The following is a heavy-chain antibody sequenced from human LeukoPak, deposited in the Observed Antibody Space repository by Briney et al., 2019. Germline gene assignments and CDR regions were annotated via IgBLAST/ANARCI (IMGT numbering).Heavy chain of an antibody. CDR3: ARAVSVYYDSSGYWKTTYYFDY. CDR2: IYTSGST. CDR1: GGSISSGGYS. D-gene: IGHD3-22*01. J-gene: IGHJ4*02. V-gene: IGHV4-61*02. Sequence: SETLSLTCAVSGGSISSGGYSWSWIRQPPGKGLEWIGRIYTSGSTNYNPSLKSRVTISVDTSKNQFSLKLSSVTAADTAVYYCARAVSVYYDSSGYWKTTYYFDYWGQGTLVTVSS.